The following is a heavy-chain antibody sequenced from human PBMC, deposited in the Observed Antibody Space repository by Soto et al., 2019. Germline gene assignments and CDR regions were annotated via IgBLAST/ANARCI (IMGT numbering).Heavy chain of an antibody. CDR3: AREYTAWPLAYGLDV. D-gene: IGHD2-2*02. CDR2: ISGGSDYI. V-gene: IGHV3-11*06. CDR1: GFTFSDYY. J-gene: IGHJ6*02. Sequence: GGSLRLSCAASGFTFSDYYMSWIRQAPGKGLEWIAFISGGSDYIDYADSLKGRFTISRDNAKNSLYLQMNSLRAEDTAVYYCAREYTAWPLAYGLDVWGQGTTVTVSS.